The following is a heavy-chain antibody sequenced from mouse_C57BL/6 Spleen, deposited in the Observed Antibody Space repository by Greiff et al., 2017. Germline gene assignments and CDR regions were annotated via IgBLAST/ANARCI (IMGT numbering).Heavy chain of an antibody. CDR3: ARDSNYAMDY. V-gene: IGHV1-42*01. CDR1: GYSFTGYY. CDR2: INPSTGGT. D-gene: IGHD2-5*01. Sequence: VQLQQSGPELVKPGASVKISCKASGYSFTGYYMNWVKQSPEKSLEWIGEINPSTGGTTYNQKFKAKATLTVDKSSSTAYMQLESLTSEDSAVYYCARDSNYAMDYWGQGTSVTVSS. J-gene: IGHJ4*01.